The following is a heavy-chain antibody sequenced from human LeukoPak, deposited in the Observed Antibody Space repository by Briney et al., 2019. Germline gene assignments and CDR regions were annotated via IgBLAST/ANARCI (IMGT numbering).Heavy chain of an antibody. CDR2: ISSTSSTI. CDR1: RFTFSTYS. D-gene: IGHD1-26*01. J-gene: IGHJ3*02. Sequence: GGSLRLSCAASRFTFSTYSMTWVRQAPGKGLEWVSYISSTSSTIYFADSVKGRFTISRDNAQNSLYLQMNSLRPEDTAVYHCARDGPHREVLPGALDIWGQGTMVTVSS. V-gene: IGHV3-48*01. CDR3: ARDGPHREVLPGALDI.